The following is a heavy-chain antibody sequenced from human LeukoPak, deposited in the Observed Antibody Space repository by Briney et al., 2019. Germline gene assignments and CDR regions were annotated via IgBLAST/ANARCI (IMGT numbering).Heavy chain of an antibody. CDR1: GGTFSDYA. V-gene: IGHV1-69*06. D-gene: IGHD6-19*01. J-gene: IGHJ6*03. CDR2: IIPIFGTA. CDR3: ARDGGWLGYYYYMDV. Sequence: GASVKVSCKTSGGTFSDYAISWVRQAPGQGLEWMGGIIPIFGTANYAQKFQGRVTITADKSASTAYMELSSLRSEDTAVYYCARDGGWLGYYYYMDVWGKGTTVT.